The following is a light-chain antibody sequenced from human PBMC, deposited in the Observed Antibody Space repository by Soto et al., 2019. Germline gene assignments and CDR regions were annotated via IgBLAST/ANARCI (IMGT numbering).Light chain of an antibody. Sequence: DIQMTQSPSSLSASVGNRVTITCRASQSISTYLNWYQKKPGKAPNRLIYDASRLQSGVPSRFSGSGGGTDFTLSISSVQPEDFATYFCQQSYMDPITFGQGTRLEIK. J-gene: IGKJ5*01. CDR2: DAS. V-gene: IGKV1-39*01. CDR3: QQSYMDPIT. CDR1: QSISTY.